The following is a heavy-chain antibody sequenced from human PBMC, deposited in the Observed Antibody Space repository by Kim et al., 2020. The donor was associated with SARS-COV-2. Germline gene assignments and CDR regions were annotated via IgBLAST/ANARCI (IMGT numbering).Heavy chain of an antibody. Sequence: ASVKVSCKASGYTFTGYYMHWVRQAPGQGLEWMGWINPNSGGTNYAQKFQGRVTMTRDTSISTAYMELSRLRSDDTAVYYCARESRHSSSSISPVCLGYWGQGTLVTVSS. CDR3: ARESRHSSSSISPVCLGY. CDR2: INPNSGGT. D-gene: IGHD6-6*01. J-gene: IGHJ4*02. V-gene: IGHV1-2*02. CDR1: GYTFTGYY.